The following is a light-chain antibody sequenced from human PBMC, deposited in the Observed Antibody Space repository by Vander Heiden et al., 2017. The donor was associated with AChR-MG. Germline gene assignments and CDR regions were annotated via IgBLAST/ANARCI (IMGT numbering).Light chain of an antibody. V-gene: IGLV1-40*01. CDR1: SSNIEAGYD. CDR2: GNS. CDR3: QSYDSSLSGSRV. Sequence: QSVLTQPPSVSAAPGQRVTISCTGSSSNIEAGYDVHGYQQLPGTAPKLLIYGNSNRPSGVPDRFYGSKSGTSASLAITGLQAEDEADYYCQSYDSSLSGSRVFGGGTKLTVL. J-gene: IGLJ3*02.